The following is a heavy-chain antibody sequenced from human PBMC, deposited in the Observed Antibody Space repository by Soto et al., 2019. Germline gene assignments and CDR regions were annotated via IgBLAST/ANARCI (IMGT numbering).Heavy chain of an antibody. J-gene: IGHJ4*02. CDR3: ATDLNWGST. D-gene: IGHD7-27*01. CDR1: GFTFSSIW. Sequence: EVQLVESGGGLVQPGGSLRLSCAASGFTFSSIWMTWVRQPPGKGLEWVASIKPDESETYYVGSVKGRFTISRDNAKNSLYLQLNSLTAGDTALYYCATDLNWGSTWGQGTLVTVSS. V-gene: IGHV3-7*03. CDR2: IKPDESET.